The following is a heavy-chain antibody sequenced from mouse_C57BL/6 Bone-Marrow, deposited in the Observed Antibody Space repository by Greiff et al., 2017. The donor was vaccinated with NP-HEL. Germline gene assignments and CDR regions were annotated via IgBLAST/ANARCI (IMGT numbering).Heavy chain of an antibody. CDR3: ARDGSSYLWYFDV. CDR1: GYTFTSYW. V-gene: IGHV1-50*01. Sequence: VQRVESGAELVKPGASVKLSCKASGYTFTSYWMQWVKQRPGQGLEWIGEIDPSDSYTNYNQKFKGKATLTVDTSSSTAYMPLSSLTSEDSAVYYCARDGSSYLWYFDVWGTGTTVTVSS. J-gene: IGHJ1*03. D-gene: IGHD1-1*01. CDR2: IDPSDSYT.